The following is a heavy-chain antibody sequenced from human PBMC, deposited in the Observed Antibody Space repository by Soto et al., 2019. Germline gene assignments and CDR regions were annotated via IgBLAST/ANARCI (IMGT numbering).Heavy chain of an antibody. CDR1: GYTFTGYY. CDR3: ARGASLLPIAAAGTIVSWFDP. D-gene: IGHD6-13*01. CDR2: INPNSGGT. Sequence: ASVKVSCKASGYTFTGYYMHWVRQAPGQGLERMGWINPNSGGTNYAQKFHGWVTMTRDTSISTAYMELSRLRSDDTAVYYCARGASLLPIAAAGTIVSWFDPWGQGTLVTVSS. J-gene: IGHJ5*02. V-gene: IGHV1-2*04.